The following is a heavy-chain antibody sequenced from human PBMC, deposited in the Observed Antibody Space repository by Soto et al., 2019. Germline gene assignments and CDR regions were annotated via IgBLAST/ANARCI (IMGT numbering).Heavy chain of an antibody. V-gene: IGHV3-33*01. CDR3: ARGPAVAKYGLDV. CDR2: IWYDGSKK. CDR1: GFTFSTYA. Sequence: QVQLVESGGGVVQPGRSLRLSCAASGFTFSTYAMHWVRQAPGKGLEWVAVIWYDGSKKYYTDSVKGRFTISRDNSKNTLDLQMNSLRAEDTAVYYSARGPAVAKYGLDVWGQGTTVTVSS. D-gene: IGHD6-13*01. J-gene: IGHJ6*02.